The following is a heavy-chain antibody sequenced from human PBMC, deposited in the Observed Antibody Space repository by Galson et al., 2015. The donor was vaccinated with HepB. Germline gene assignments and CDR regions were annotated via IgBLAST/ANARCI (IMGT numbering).Heavy chain of an antibody. Sequence: SAKVSCKASGYKFGDFGISWVRQAPGQGLEWIGWISPYNGHTNYAQKFQGRLTMTTDTPTSTAYMEVRSLTSDDMAVYYCARNYDYGERRYCWLDPWGQGALVTVSS. CDR2: ISPYNGHT. V-gene: IGHV1-18*03. J-gene: IGHJ5*02. CDR1: GYKFGDFG. CDR3: ARNYDYGERRYCWLDP. D-gene: IGHD4-17*01.